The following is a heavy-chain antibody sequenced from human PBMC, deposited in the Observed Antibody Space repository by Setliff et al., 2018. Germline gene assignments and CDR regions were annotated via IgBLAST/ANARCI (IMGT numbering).Heavy chain of an antibody. V-gene: IGHV4-59*08. CDR1: GGSISSYY. D-gene: IGHD3-10*01. J-gene: IGHJ5*02. CDR3: ARHRVIKKEFIRLTWFDP. CDR2: IYTSGST. Sequence: SETLSLTCTVSGGSISSYYWGWIRQPPWKGLEWIGYIYTSGSTNYNPSLKSRVTISLDTSKNQFSLKLSSVTAADTAVYYCARHRVIKKEFIRLTWFDPWGQGTPVTVSS.